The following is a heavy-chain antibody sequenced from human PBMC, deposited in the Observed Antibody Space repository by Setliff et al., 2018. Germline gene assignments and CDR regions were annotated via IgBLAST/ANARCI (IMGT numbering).Heavy chain of an antibody. CDR3: VRDAGDGYGVDAYAGGGFDI. CDR1: GSAISSGHY. D-gene: IGHD4-17*01. Sequence: SETLSLTCAVSGSAISSGHYWGWIRQPPGKGLEWIGSFRPSGKAYYNPSLKSRVTISVDTSKKYFSLKLTSVTAADTAVYYCVRDAGDGYGVDAYAGGGFDIWGQGTVVTVSS. J-gene: IGHJ3*02. V-gene: IGHV4-38-2*02. CDR2: FRPSGKA.